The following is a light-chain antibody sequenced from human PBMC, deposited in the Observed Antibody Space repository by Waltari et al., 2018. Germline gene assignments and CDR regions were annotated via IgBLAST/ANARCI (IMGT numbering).Light chain of an antibody. J-gene: IGKJ3*01. CDR2: AAS. V-gene: IGKV1-39*01. CDR3: QHSHSTPIT. Sequence: DIQMTQSPSFLSASVGDRVTITCRASQNINKFLNWYQQKPGKAPKLLIYAASLLQTVVPSRLRGSGSGTEFTLTIDSLQPEDFATYFCQHSHSTPITFGPGTTVDV. CDR1: QNINKF.